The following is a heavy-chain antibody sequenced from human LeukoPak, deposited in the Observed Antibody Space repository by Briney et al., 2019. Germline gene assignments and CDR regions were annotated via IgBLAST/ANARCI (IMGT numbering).Heavy chain of an antibody. D-gene: IGHD1-1*01. Sequence: PGGSLRLSCAASGFTFSSYSMNWVRQAPGKGLEWVSSISSSSSYIYYADSVKGRFTISRDNAKNSLYLQMSSLRAEDTAVYYCVKITSVTGGDCWGQGTRLTASS. V-gene: IGHV3-21*01. CDR1: GFTFSSYS. J-gene: IGHJ4*02. CDR2: ISSSSSYI. CDR3: VKITSVTGGDC.